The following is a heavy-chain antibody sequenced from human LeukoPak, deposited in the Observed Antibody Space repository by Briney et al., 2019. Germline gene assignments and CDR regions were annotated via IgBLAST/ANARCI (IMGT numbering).Heavy chain of an antibody. Sequence: ASVKVSCKASGYTFTCYYMHWVRQAPGQGLEWMGWINPNSGGTNYAQKFQGRVTMTRDTSISTAYMELSRLKSGDTAMYYCARDRVFADFDYWGQGTLVTVSS. J-gene: IGHJ4*02. D-gene: IGHD2-21*01. V-gene: IGHV1-2*02. CDR1: GYTFTCYY. CDR2: INPNSGGT. CDR3: ARDRVFADFDY.